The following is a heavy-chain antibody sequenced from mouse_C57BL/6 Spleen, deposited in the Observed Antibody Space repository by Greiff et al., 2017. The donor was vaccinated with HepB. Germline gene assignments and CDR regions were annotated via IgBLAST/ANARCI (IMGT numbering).Heavy chain of an antibody. V-gene: IGHV1-61*01. CDR1: GYTFTSYW. CDR2: IYPSDSET. CDR3: AREGMIRTTLDY. Sequence: QVHVKQSGAELVRPGSSVKLSCKASGYTFTSYWMDWVKQRPGQGLEWIGNIYPSDSETHYNQKFKDKATLTVDKSSSTAYMQLSSLTSEDSAVYYCAREGMIRTTLDYWGQGTTLTVSS. J-gene: IGHJ2*01. D-gene: IGHD2-4*01.